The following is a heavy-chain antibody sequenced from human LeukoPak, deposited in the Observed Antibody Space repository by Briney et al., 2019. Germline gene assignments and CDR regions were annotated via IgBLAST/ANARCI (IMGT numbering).Heavy chain of an antibody. CDR2: IKSKVNGETT. Sequence: GGSLRLSCAASGFTFSNAWMSWVRQAPGKGLEWVGRIKSKVNGETTDYAAPVKGRFTISRDDSKNTLYLQMDSLKTEDTAVYYCTTVRSYWSWGSWGQEILVTVSS. CDR3: TTVRSYWSWGS. CDR1: GFTFSNAW. V-gene: IGHV3-15*01. D-gene: IGHD1-26*01. J-gene: IGHJ5*02.